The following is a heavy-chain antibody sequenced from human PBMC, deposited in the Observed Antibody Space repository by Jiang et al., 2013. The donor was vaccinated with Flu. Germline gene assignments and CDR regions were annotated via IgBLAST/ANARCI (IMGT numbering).Heavy chain of an antibody. CDR2: IYYSGIT. D-gene: IGHD7-27*01. V-gene: IGHV4-39*01. Sequence: GSGLVKPSETLSLTCTVSGGSISSNSYYWGWIRQPPGKGLEWIGSIYYSGITYYNPSLKSPVTISVDTSKNQFSLRLSSVTAADTAVYYCARRTQLTGDAFDIWGHGTMVTVSS. J-gene: IGHJ3*02. CDR3: ARRTQLTGDAFDI. CDR1: GGSISSNSYY.